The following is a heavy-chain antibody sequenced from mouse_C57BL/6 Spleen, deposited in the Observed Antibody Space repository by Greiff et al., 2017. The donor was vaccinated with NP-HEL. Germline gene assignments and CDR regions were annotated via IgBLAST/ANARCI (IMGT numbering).Heavy chain of an antibody. CDR1: GYTFTDYE. CDR3: TRWGYYGSTDY. Sequence: VKLQESGAELVRPGASVTLSCKASGYTFTDYEMHWVKQTPVHGLEWIGAIDPETGGTAYNQKFKGKAILTADKSSSTAYMELRSLTSEDSAVYYCTRWGYYGSTDYWGQGTTLTVSS. CDR2: IDPETGGT. J-gene: IGHJ2*01. D-gene: IGHD1-1*01. V-gene: IGHV1-15*01.